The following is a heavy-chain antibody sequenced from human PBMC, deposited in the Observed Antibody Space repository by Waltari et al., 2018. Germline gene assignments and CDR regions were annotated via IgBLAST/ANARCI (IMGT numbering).Heavy chain of an antibody. CDR3: ARDFAAAGPNYYYMDV. CDR1: GYTFTSYD. V-gene: IGHV1-8*01. J-gene: IGHJ6*03. D-gene: IGHD6-13*01. CDR2: MNPNSGNT. Sequence: QVQLVQSGAEVKKPGASVKVSCKASGYTFTSYDINWVRQATGQGLEWMGWMNPNSGNTGYAQKFQGRVNMTRKNSISTAYMELSSMRSEDTAVYYCARDFAAAGPNYYYMDVWGKGTTVTVSS.